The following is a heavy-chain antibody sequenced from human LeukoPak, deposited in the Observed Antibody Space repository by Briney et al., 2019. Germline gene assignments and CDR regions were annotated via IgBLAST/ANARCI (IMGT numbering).Heavy chain of an antibody. CDR3: ARGGGSRYYGSGSLNWFDP. CDR2: IYYSGST. D-gene: IGHD3-10*01. CDR1: GGSISSHY. V-gene: IGHV4-59*11. Sequence: SETLSLTCTASGGSISSHYWSWIRQPPGKGLEWIGYIYYSGSTNYNPSLKSRVTISVDTSKNQFSLKLSSVTAADTAVYYCARGGGSRYYGSGSLNWFDPWGQGTLVTVSS. J-gene: IGHJ5*02.